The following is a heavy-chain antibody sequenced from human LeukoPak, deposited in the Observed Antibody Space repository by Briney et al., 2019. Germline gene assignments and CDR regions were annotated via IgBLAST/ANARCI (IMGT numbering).Heavy chain of an antibody. Sequence: GGSLRLSCAASGFTFSSYSMNWVRQAPGKGLEWVSHITASGTAMFYADSVKGRFTISRDNAKNSLYLQMNSLRAEDTAVYYCASGYYDSSGSPNWFDPWGQGTLVTVSS. CDR1: GFTFSSYS. D-gene: IGHD3-22*01. J-gene: IGHJ5*02. V-gene: IGHV3-48*04. CDR2: ITASGTAM. CDR3: ASGYYDSSGSPNWFDP.